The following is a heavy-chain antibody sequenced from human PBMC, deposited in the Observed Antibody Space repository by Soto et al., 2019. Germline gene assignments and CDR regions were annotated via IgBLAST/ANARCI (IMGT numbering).Heavy chain of an antibody. J-gene: IGHJ6*02. CDR2: ISYDGSNK. V-gene: IGHV3-30*18. D-gene: IGHD3-22*01. CDR3: ANSPYYYDSSGYPLHYYYYGMDV. Sequence: GGSLRLSCAASGFTFSSYGMHWVRQAPGKGLEWVAVISYDGSNKYYADSVKGRFTISRDNSKNTLYLQMNSLRAEDTAVYYCANSPYYYDSSGYPLHYYYYGMDVWGQGTTVTVSS. CDR1: GFTFSSYG.